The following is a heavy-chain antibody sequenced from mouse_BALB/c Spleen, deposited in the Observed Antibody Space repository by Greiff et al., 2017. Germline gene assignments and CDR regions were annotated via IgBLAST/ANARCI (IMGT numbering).Heavy chain of an antibody. J-gene: IGHJ3*01. V-gene: IGHV1-4*02. D-gene: IGHD2-2*01. Sequence: VKLVESAAELARPGASVKMSCKASGYTFTSYTMHWVKQRPGQGLEWIGYINPSSGYTEYNQKFKDKTTLTADKSSSTAYMQLSSLTSEDSAVYYCARSALYGYDRGFAYWGQGTLVTVSA. CDR1: GYTFTSYT. CDR3: ARSALYGYDRGFAY. CDR2: INPSSGYT.